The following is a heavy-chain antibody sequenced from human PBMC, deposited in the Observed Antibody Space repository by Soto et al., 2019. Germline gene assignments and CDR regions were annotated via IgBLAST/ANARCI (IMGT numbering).Heavy chain of an antibody. CDR3: ASLWGNYRLDAFDI. V-gene: IGHV4-34*01. J-gene: IGHJ3*02. Sequence: PSETLSLTCAVYGGSFSGYYWSWIRQPPGKGLEWIGEINHSGSTNYNPSLKSRVTISVDTSKNQFSLKLSSVTAADTAVYYCASLWGNYRLDAFDIWGQGTMVTVS. D-gene: IGHD3-16*02. CDR1: GGSFSGYY. CDR2: INHSGST.